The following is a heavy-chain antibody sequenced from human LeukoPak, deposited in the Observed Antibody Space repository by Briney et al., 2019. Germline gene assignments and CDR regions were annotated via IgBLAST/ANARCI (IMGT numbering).Heavy chain of an antibody. CDR2: IKEDGSEK. CDR3: ARDGDGHGDDYDY. V-gene: IGHV3-7*01. Sequence: GVSLRLSCAASGFTFRPYWLGWVRQAPGKGLEWVANIKEDGSEKYYVDSVKGRFTISRDNAKNSMYLQMNSLRAADTAVYYCARDGDGHGDDYDYWGQGSLVTASS. J-gene: IGHJ4*02. CDR1: GFTFRPYW. D-gene: IGHD4-17*01.